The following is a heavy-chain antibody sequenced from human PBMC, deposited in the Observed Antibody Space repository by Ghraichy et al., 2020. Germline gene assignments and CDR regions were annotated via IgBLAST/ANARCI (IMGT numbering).Heavy chain of an antibody. CDR2: ISGGGTTT. CDR3: ARELRDYQLLWADAFDL. J-gene: IGHJ3*01. Sequence: GESLNISCAASGFTFSSYSMNWVRQAPGKGLEWVSYISGGGTTTYYADSVKGRFTSSRDNAKNSLYLQMDSLRAEDTAVYYCARELRDYQLLWADAFDLWGQGTLVTVSS. D-gene: IGHD3-10*01. V-gene: IGHV3-48*01. CDR1: GFTFSSYS.